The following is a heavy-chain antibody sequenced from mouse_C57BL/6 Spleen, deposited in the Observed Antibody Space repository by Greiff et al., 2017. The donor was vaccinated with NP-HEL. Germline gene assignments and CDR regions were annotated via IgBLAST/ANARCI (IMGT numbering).Heavy chain of an antibody. D-gene: IGHD2-4*01. V-gene: IGHV1-69*01. CDR1: GYTFTSYW. CDR3: ARSDDYDDGTRDAMDY. CDR2: IDPSDSYT. J-gene: IGHJ4*01. Sequence: QVQLKQPGAELVMPGASVKLSCKASGYTFTSYWMHWVKQRPGQGLEWIGEIDPSDSYTNYNQKFKGKATLTVDTSSSTAYMQLSSLTSEDSAVYYCARSDDYDDGTRDAMDYWGQGTSVTVSS.